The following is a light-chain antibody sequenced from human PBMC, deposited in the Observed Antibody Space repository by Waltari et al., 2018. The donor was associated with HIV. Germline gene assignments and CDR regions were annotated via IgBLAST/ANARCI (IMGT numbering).Light chain of an antibody. Sequence: QSALTQPRSVSGSPGHSVTISCTGTSRDIGIYNYFSWYQQHPGKAPKLLISDVTRRPSGVPDRFSGSKSGNTASLTISGLQPEDEADYFCSSYTTDNTVVFGGGTRLTVL. V-gene: IGLV2-11*01. J-gene: IGLJ2*01. CDR2: DVT. CDR3: SSYTTDNTVV. CDR1: SRDIGIYNY.